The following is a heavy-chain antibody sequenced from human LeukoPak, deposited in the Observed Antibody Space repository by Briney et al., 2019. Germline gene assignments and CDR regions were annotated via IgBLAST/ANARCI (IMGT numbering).Heavy chain of an antibody. Sequence: PGGSLRLSCAASGFTFSSYAMNRVRQAPGKGLEWVSGISGSGGSTYYADSVKGRFTISRDNSKNTLYLQMNSLRAEDTAVYYCAKDLYGDYVVDYWGQGTLVTVSS. D-gene: IGHD4-17*01. J-gene: IGHJ4*02. CDR3: AKDLYGDYVVDY. CDR1: GFTFSSYA. V-gene: IGHV3-23*01. CDR2: ISGSGGST.